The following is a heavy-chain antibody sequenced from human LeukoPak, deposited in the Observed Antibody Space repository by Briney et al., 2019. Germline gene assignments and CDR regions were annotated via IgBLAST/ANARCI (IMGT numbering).Heavy chain of an antibody. CDR2: TYYKSKWYN. J-gene: IGHJ3*01. D-gene: IGHD7-27*01. CDR1: GDSVSVNSDV. CDR3: AKGSDWGSDAHDL. V-gene: IGHV6-1*01. Sequence: SQTLSLTCAISGDSVSVNSDVWNWIRQSPSRGLEWLGRTYYKSKWYNDYAVSVKSRITISPDTSKNQFSLQLNSVTPEDTAVYYCAKGSDWGSDAHDLWGQGTMVAVSS.